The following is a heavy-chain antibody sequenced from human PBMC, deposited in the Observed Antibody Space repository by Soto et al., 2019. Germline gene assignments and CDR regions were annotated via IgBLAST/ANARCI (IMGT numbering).Heavy chain of an antibody. CDR1: GFKFRSHA. J-gene: IGHJ4*02. Sequence: PGGSLRLSCAASGFKFRSHAMHWVRQAPGQGLEWVAVISFDGSSQYYADSVKGRFTISRDNSKNTLYLQMNSLRAEDTAVYYCAKDLSYYDSSGYFDYWGQGTLVTVSS. CDR2: ISFDGSSQ. CDR3: AKDLSYYDSSGYFDY. D-gene: IGHD3-22*01. V-gene: IGHV3-30-3*01.